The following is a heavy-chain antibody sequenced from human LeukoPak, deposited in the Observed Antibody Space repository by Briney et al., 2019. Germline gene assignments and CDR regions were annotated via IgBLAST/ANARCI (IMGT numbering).Heavy chain of an antibody. D-gene: IGHD4-17*01. Sequence: PGGSLRLSCAASGFTFSSYAMSWVRQAPGKGLEWVSAISGSGGSTYYADSVKGRFTISRDNSKNTLYLQMNSLRAEDTAVYYCAKDGAGYGDYVAYYFDYWGQGTLVTVSS. CDR2: ISGSGGST. CDR3: AKDGAGYGDYVAYYFDY. J-gene: IGHJ4*02. CDR1: GFTFSSYA. V-gene: IGHV3-23*01.